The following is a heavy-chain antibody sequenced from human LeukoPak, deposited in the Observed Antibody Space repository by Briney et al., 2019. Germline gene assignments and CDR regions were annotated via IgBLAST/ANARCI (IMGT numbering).Heavy chain of an antibody. J-gene: IGHJ4*02. D-gene: IGHD5-18*01. CDR1: GGTFSSYA. CDR2: IIPIFGTA. V-gene: IGHV1-69*06. Sequence: SVKVSCKASGGTFSSYAISWVRQAPGQGLEWMGGIIPIFGTANYAQKFQGRVTITADKSTSTAYMELSSLRSEDTAVYYCARAGREEYSYGDRSYFDYWGQGTLVTVSS. CDR3: ARAGREEYSYGDRSYFDY.